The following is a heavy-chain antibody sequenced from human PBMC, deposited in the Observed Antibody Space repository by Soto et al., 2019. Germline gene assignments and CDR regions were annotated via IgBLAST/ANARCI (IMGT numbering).Heavy chain of an antibody. CDR2: IYYSGST. V-gene: IGHV4-31*03. Sequence: SDTLSLTCTVSGGSISSGGYYWSWIRQHPGKGLEWIGYIYYSGSTYYNPSLKSRVTISVDTSKNQFSLKLSSVTAADTAVYYCARVRGESYDFWSGYPKQDWSYYYYYMDVWGKGTTVTVSS. CDR3: ARVRGESYDFWSGYPKQDWSYYYYYMDV. D-gene: IGHD3-3*01. CDR1: GGSISSGGYY. J-gene: IGHJ6*03.